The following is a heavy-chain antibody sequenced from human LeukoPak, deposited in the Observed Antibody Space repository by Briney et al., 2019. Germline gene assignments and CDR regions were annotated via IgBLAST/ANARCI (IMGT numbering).Heavy chain of an antibody. V-gene: IGHV4-30-4*01. Sequence: PSETLSLTCTVSGGSLTSGNYYWSCIRQPPGNELEWIRYIFYLERTYYHPSLRSRVSISVNTFQNQFSLKSTAVTAADTAVYYCARKYPDHWFDPWRQGTLVTVSS. D-gene: IGHD2/OR15-2a*01. CDR2: IFYLERT. CDR3: ARKYPDHWFDP. CDR1: GGSLTSGNYY. J-gene: IGHJ5*02.